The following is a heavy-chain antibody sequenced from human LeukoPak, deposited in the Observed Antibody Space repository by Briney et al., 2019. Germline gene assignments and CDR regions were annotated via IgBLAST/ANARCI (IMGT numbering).Heavy chain of an antibody. D-gene: IGHD1-26*01. CDR2: ISYDGSNK. CDR3: AKAFGWELTDSVDY. V-gene: IGHV3-30*18. CDR1: GFAFNTYG. J-gene: IGHJ4*02. Sequence: GGSLRLSCAASGFAFNTYGMHWVRQAPGKGLEWVAVISYDGSNKYYADSVKGRFTISRENPKNTLYLQMNSLRAEDTAVYYCAKAFGWELTDSVDYWGQGTLVTVSS.